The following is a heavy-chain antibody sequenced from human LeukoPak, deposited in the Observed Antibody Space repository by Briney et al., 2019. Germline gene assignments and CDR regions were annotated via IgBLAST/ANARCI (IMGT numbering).Heavy chain of an antibody. V-gene: IGHV1-18*01. CDR1: GYTFTSYG. D-gene: IGHD4-23*01. CDR3: ARGLYSHDYGGKEADY. CDR2: ISAYNGNT. Sequence: ASVKVSCKASGYTFTSYGISWVRQAPGQGHEWIGWISAYNGNTNYAQKLQGRVTMTTDTSTSTAYMELRSLRSDDTAVYYCARGLYSHDYGGKEADYWGQGTLVTVSS. J-gene: IGHJ4*02.